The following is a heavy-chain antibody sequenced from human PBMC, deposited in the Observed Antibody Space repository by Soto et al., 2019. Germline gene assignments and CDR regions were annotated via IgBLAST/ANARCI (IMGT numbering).Heavy chain of an antibody. CDR3: AKRFTLFGVNKLSPDADC. CDR1: GFTFSNHA. CDR2: ISFSGDNT. Sequence: EVHLLESGGGLVQPGGSLRLSCAASGFTFSNHAMSWVRQTPGEGLEWVSGISFSGDNTYYADSVRGRFTVSRDNSKSTLYLLMNSLRAEDTAVYYCAKRFTLFGVNKLSPDADCWGQGTLVTVSS. J-gene: IGHJ4*02. V-gene: IGHV3-23*01. D-gene: IGHD3-3*01.